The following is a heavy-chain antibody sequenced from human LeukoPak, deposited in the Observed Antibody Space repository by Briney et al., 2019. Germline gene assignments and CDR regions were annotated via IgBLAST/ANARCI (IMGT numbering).Heavy chain of an antibody. CDR2: ISSSGTTM. Sequence: GGSLRLSCAASGISFSSYEMNWVRQAPGKGLEWISCISSSGTTMYYADSVKGRFTISRGNSKNTLYLQVNSLRAEDTAVYYCAKGYCSGGSCWDYFDYWGQGTLVTVSS. V-gene: IGHV3-48*03. J-gene: IGHJ4*02. CDR1: GISFSSYE. CDR3: AKGYCSGGSCWDYFDY. D-gene: IGHD2-15*01.